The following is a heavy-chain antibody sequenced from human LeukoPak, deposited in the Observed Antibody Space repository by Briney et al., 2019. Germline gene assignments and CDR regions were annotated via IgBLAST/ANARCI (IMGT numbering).Heavy chain of an antibody. CDR3: ARTIGNTNGWYDY. D-gene: IGHD6-19*01. CDR2: SHHRGST. Sequence: SETLSPTCAVSGGSISSSNWWSWVRQPPGKGLEWIGESHHRGSTNYNPSLKSRVTISVDKSKNQFSLKLSSVTAADTAVYCCARTIGNTNGWYDYWGQGTLVTVSS. CDR1: GGSISSSNW. J-gene: IGHJ4*02. V-gene: IGHV4-4*01.